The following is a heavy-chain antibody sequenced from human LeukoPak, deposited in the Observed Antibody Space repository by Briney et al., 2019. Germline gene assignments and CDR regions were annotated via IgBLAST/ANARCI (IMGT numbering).Heavy chain of an antibody. D-gene: IGHD6-13*01. CDR2: INHSGST. CDR1: GGSFSGYY. Sequence: SESLSLTCAVYGGSFSGYYWSWVRQPPGKGLEWIGEINHSGSTNYNPSLQSRVTISVDTSKDQFSLKLSSVTAADTAVYYCAGEEEYSSGWYHWFDPWGQGTLVTVSS. J-gene: IGHJ5*02. V-gene: IGHV4-34*01. CDR3: AGEEEYSSGWYHWFDP.